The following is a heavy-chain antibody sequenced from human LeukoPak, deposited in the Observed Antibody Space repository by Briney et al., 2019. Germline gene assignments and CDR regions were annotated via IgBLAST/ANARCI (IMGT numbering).Heavy chain of an antibody. V-gene: IGHV3-21*01. D-gene: IGHD3-3*01. CDR2: SSSSSSYI. Sequence: PGGSLRLSCAASGFTFSSYSMNWVRQAPGKGLEWVSSSSSSSSYIYYADSVKGRFTIPRDNAKNSLYLQMNSLRAEGTAVYYCARDGYDFWSGYYTGIFDYWGQGTLVTVSS. CDR3: ARDGYDFWSGYYTGIFDY. J-gene: IGHJ4*02. CDR1: GFTFSSYS.